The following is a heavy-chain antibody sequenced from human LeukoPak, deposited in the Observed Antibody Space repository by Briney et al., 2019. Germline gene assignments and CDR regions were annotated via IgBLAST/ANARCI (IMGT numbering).Heavy chain of an antibody. J-gene: IGHJ6*03. CDR3: ARDGRYFDWLNTYYYYMDV. V-gene: IGHV4-34*01. CDR2: INHSGST. Sequence: PSETLSLTCAVYGGSFSGYYWSWIRQPPGKGLEWIGEINHSGSTNYNPSLKSRVTISVDTSKNQFSLKLSSVTAADTAVYYCARDGRYFDWLNTYYYYMDVWGKGTTVTVSS. CDR1: GGSFSGYY. D-gene: IGHD3-9*01.